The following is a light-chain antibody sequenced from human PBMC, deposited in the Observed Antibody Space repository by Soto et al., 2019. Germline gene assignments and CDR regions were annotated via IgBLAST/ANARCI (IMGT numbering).Light chain of an antibody. CDR3: QQRNIWPPVT. Sequence: EIVLTQSPATLSLSPGARAPLSCRARPSVTNYLAWYPQKPGQPPRLLIYGAFNRAAGIPARFSGSGSGTDFTLTISSLEPEDSAVYYCQQRNIWPPVTFGQGTRLEI. CDR1: PSVTNY. V-gene: IGKV3-11*01. CDR2: GAF. J-gene: IGKJ5*01.